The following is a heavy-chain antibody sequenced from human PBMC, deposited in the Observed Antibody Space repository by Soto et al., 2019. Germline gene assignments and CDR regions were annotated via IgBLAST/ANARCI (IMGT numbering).Heavy chain of an antibody. Sequence: PSETLSLTCSVSGGSIRSGYYYWSWIRQPPGKGLEWIGNIHYSGNTYYNPSLKSRLLISIDTSKNQFSLKVGSATAADTAVYYCASSSLYDMDVWGQGHTVT. CDR1: GGSIRSGYYY. J-gene: IGHJ6*02. V-gene: IGHV4-30-4*01. CDR2: IHYSGNT. CDR3: ASSSLYDMDV.